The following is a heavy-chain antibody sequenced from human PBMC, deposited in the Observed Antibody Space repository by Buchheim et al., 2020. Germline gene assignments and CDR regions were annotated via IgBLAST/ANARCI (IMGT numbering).Heavy chain of an antibody. CDR2: INSDGSST. Sequence: EVQLVESGGGLVQPGGSLRLSCAASGFTFSSYWMHWVRQAPGKGLVWVSRINSDGSSTSYADSVKGRFTISRDTAKNTLYLQMNSLRAEDTAVYYCARGDYVNIVATNHYGMDVWGQGTT. D-gene: IGHD5-12*01. CDR1: GFTFSSYW. J-gene: IGHJ6*02. CDR3: ARGDYVNIVATNHYGMDV. V-gene: IGHV3-74*01.